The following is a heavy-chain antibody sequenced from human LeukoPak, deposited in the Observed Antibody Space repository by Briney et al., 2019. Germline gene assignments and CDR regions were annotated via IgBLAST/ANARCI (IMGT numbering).Heavy chain of an antibody. CDR2: ITSSSSFI. D-gene: IGHD6-6*01. CDR3: ARDSPIAARLPDY. J-gene: IGHJ4*02. Sequence: KPGGSLRLSCAASGFTFSSNSMNWVRQAPGKGLEWVSSITSSSSFIYYADSVKGRFTISRDNAKSSLYLQMNSLRAEDTAVYYCARDSPIAARLPDYWGQGTLVTVSS. V-gene: IGHV3-21*01. CDR1: GFTFSSNS.